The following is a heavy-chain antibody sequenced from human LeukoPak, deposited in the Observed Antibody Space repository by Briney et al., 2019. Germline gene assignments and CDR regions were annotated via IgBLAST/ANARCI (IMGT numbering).Heavy chain of an antibody. D-gene: IGHD2-2*01. CDR2: IRSKTYGATT. V-gene: IGHV3-49*04. Sequence: GGSRRLSCTASGFTFGDYAMSWVRQAPGKGLEWVSLIRSKTYGATTEYAASVKGRFTISRDDSKSVAYLQMDSLKTEDTAVYYCTRGLRSRTSTRCLFSFDYWGQGTLVTVSS. CDR1: GFTFGDYA. CDR3: TRGLRSRTSTRCLFSFDY. J-gene: IGHJ4*02.